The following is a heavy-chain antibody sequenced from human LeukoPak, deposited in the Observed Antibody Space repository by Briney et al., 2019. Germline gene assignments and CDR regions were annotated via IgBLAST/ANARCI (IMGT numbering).Heavy chain of an antibody. J-gene: IGHJ4*02. CDR3: ARGSFGEYYFDY. V-gene: IGHV3-23*01. Sequence: PGGSLRLSCAASGFTFSSYAMSWVRQAPGKGLEWVSTFSGSGGSTHYADSVKGRFTISRDNSKNTLYLQMNSLRAEDTAVYYCARGSFGEYYFDYWGQGTLVTVSS. CDR1: GFTFSSYA. D-gene: IGHD3-10*01. CDR2: FSGSGGST.